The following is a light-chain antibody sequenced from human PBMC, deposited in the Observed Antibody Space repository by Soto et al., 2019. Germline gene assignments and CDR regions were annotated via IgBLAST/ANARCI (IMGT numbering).Light chain of an antibody. CDR2: YDS. V-gene: IGLV3-21*04. CDR3: QVWDSSSDLRV. CDR1: NIGSKS. J-gene: IGLJ2*01. Sequence: YELTQPPSVSVAPGKTARITCGGNNIGSKSVHWYQQKPGQAPVLVIYYDSDRPSGIPERFSGSNSGNTATLTISRVEAGDEADYYCQVWDSSSDLRVFGGGTKVTVL.